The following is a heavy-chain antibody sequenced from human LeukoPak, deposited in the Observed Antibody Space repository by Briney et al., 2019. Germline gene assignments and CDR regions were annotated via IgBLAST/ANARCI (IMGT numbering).Heavy chain of an antibody. CDR3: AREEYNSKGPYSGH. D-gene: IGHD6-6*01. Sequence: RPGGSLRLSCSASGFNFDDYGMSWVRQSPGKGLQWVSTINWNARSTSYGDAAKGRFTVSRDNARNLLYLQMNGLRDDDTAFYFCAREEYNSKGPYSGHWGQGALVTVS. CDR1: GFNFDDYG. CDR2: INWNARST. V-gene: IGHV3-20*04. J-gene: IGHJ4*02.